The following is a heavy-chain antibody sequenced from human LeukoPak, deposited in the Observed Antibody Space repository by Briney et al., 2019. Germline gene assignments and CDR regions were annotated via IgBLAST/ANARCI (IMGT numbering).Heavy chain of an antibody. D-gene: IGHD2-2*01. CDR2: IKQDGSEK. CDR1: GFTFSSYW. Sequence: PGGSLRLSCAAYGFTFSSYWMSWVRQAPGKGLEWVANIKQDGSEKYYVDSVKGRLTISRDNAKNSLYLQMNSLRAEDTAVYYCARDGVPGVDYWGQGTLVTVSS. CDR3: ARDGVPGVDY. J-gene: IGHJ4*02. V-gene: IGHV3-7*01.